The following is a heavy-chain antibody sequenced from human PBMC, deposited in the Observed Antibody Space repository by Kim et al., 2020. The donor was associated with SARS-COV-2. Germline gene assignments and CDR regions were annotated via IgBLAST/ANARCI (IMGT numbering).Heavy chain of an antibody. D-gene: IGHD3-10*01. CDR3: VRGYYGSGTGYFDL. V-gene: IGHV1-3*01. J-gene: IGHJ2*01. Sequence: QKFQGRVTITRDTSASTAYMELSSLRSEDTAVYYCVRGYYGSGTGYFDLWGRGTLVTVSS.